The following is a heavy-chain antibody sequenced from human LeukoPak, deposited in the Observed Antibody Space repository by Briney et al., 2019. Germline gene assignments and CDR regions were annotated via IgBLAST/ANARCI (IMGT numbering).Heavy chain of an antibody. V-gene: IGHV3-66*01. Sequence: PGGSLRLSCAISGFTFAKFAMSWVRQAPGKGLEWVSVLYSSGYTKYADSVKGRFSISRDTSENTLSLQMNSLRAEDSAVYYCAAKGNGYTGTYVFAHWGRGTLVTVSS. CDR2: LYSSGYT. CDR3: AAKGNGYTGTYVFAH. D-gene: IGHD5-12*01. J-gene: IGHJ4*02. CDR1: GFTFAKFA.